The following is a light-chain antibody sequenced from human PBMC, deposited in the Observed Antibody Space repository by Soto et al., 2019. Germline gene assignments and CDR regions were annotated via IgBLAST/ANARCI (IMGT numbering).Light chain of an antibody. CDR3: QHYDNLPLT. V-gene: IGKV1-33*01. Sequence: DIQMTQSPSSLSASVGDRVTITCQASQDISNYLNWYQQKPGKAPKLLIYDASNLETGVPSRFSGSGSGTDFTFTISSLQPVDIATYYCQHYDNLPLTFGPGTKVDIK. CDR1: QDISNY. CDR2: DAS. J-gene: IGKJ3*01.